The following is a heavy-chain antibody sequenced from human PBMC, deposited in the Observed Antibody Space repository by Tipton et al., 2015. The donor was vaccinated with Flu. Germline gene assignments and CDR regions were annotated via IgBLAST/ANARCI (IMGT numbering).Heavy chain of an antibody. J-gene: IGHJ3*02. CDR2: IYTSGST. V-gene: IGHV4-4*07. D-gene: IGHD2-8*02. CDR1: GGSISSYY. Sequence: LRLPCTVSGGSISSYYWSWIRQPAGKGLEWIGRIYTSGSTNYNPSLKSRVTMSVDTSKNQFSLKLSSVTAADTAVDYCARERIWFWRQAAFDIWGQGTMVTVSS. CDR3: ARERIWFWRQAAFDI.